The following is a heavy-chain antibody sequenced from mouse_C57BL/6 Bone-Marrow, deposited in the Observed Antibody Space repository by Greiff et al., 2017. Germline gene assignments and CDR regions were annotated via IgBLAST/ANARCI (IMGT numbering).Heavy chain of an antibody. CDR2: ISSGSSTI. CDR3: AREYYYGSRDWYFDV. Sequence: EVKLVESGGGLVKPGGSLKLSCAASGFTFSDYGMHWVRQAPGKGLEWVAYISSGSSTIYYADTVKGRFTISRDNAKNTLFLQMTSLRSEDTAMYYCAREYYYGSRDWYFDVWGTGTTVTVSS. D-gene: IGHD1-1*01. J-gene: IGHJ1*03. CDR1: GFTFSDYG. V-gene: IGHV5-17*01.